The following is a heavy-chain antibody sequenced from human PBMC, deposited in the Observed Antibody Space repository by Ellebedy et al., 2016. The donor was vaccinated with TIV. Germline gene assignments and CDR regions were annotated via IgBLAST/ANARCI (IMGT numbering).Heavy chain of an antibody. CDR2: IKQAGRDK. V-gene: IGHV3-7*01. D-gene: IGHD2-2*01. CDR1: GSTFSSYW. CDR3: ARRYCTISRCFAASWASLDM. J-gene: IGHJ3*02. Sequence: PGGSLRLSCADSGSTFSSYWMTWVRQPPGKGLEWMANIKQAGRDKYYVDSVRGRFTISRDNAKNSLYLQMNSLTVEDTAVYYCARRYCTISRCFAASWASLDMWGQGTMVTVSS.